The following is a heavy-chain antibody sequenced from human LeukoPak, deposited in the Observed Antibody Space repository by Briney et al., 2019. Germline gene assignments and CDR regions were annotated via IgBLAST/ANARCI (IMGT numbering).Heavy chain of an antibody. Sequence: ASVKVSCKASGYTFTGYYMHWVRQAPGQGLEWMGWINPYSGGTNYAKKFQGRVTMTRDTSVTTVYLELSSLRAEDTAVYYCAKGPFLEWSLRGTRGWFDPWGQGTLVTVSS. J-gene: IGHJ5*02. CDR3: AKGPFLEWSLRGTRGWFDP. CDR2: INPYSGGT. V-gene: IGHV1-2*02. D-gene: IGHD3-3*01. CDR1: GYTFTGYY.